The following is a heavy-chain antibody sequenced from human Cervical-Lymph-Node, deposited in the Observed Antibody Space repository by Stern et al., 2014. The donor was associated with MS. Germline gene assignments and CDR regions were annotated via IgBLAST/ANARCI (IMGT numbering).Heavy chain of an antibody. J-gene: IGHJ4*02. CDR2: IYWDDER. Sequence: QITLKESGPTLVKPTQTLTLTCTFSGFSLTTSAVGVGWIRRPPGKALEWLGIIYWDDERRYSPSLKSRLTITKDTSKNQVVLTMTNMDPVDTATYYCVPRRSAWLVGDYFDYWGQGTLLTVSS. CDR1: GFSLTTSAVG. V-gene: IGHV2-5*02. D-gene: IGHD3-3*01. CDR3: VPRRSAWLVGDYFDY.